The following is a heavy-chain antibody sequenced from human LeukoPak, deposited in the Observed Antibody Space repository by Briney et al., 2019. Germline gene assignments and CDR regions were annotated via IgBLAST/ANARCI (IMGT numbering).Heavy chain of an antibody. J-gene: IGHJ4*02. V-gene: IGHV4-59*08. CDR2: MFYSGST. CDR1: GGSISSYY. D-gene: IGHD2-2*01. Sequence: SETLSLTCTVSGGSISSYYWSWIRQPPGKGLEWIGYMFYSGSTNYNPSLKSRVTISVDTSKNQFSLKLSSVTAADTAVYYCANSYCSSTSCFHFDYWGQGTLVTVSS. CDR3: ANSYCSSTSCFHFDY.